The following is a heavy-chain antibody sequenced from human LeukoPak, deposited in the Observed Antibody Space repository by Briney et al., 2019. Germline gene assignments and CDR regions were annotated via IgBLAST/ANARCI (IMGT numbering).Heavy chain of an antibody. CDR1: GGSISSGNYY. J-gene: IGHJ5*02. CDR2: MYYSGST. V-gene: IGHV4-30-4*01. CDR3: ARPYYYDSRIDP. Sequence: TSETLSLTCTVSGGSISSGNYYWSWIRQPPGKGLEWIGYMYYSGSTYYNPSLKSRATISVDTSKNQFSLKLSSVTAADTAVYYCARPYYYDSRIDPWGQGTLVTVSS. D-gene: IGHD3-22*01.